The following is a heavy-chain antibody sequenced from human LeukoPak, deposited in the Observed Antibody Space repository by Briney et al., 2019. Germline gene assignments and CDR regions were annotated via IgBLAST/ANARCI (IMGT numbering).Heavy chain of an antibody. D-gene: IGHD3-10*01. V-gene: IGHV3-23*01. CDR1: GFTFDDYG. CDR3: AKDGADYYGSGSDY. CDR2: ISGSGGST. Sequence: PGGSLRLSCAASGFTFDDYGMSWVRQAPGKGLEWVSAISGSGGSTYYADSVKGRFTISRDNSKNTLYLQMNSLRAEDTAVYYCAKDGADYYGSGSDYWGQGTLVTVSS. J-gene: IGHJ4*02.